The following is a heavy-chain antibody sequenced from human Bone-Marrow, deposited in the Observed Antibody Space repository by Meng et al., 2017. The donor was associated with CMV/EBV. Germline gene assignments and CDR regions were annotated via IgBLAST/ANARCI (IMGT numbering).Heavy chain of an antibody. J-gene: IGHJ4*02. CDR3: ARMVGATYYFDY. CDR1: GYTFTGYY. D-gene: IGHD1-26*01. V-gene: IGHV1-2*02. Sequence: ASVKVSCKASGYTFTGYYMHWVRQAPGQGLEWMGWINPNSGGTNYAQKFQGRVTMTRDTSISTAYMELSRLRSDDTAVYYCARMVGATYYFDYWGQGTRVTGSS. CDR2: INPNSGGT.